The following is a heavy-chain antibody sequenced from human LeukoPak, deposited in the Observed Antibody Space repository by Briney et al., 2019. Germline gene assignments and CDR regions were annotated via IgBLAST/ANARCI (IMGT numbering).Heavy chain of an antibody. CDR3: ARDDLGQFDP. J-gene: IGHJ5*02. CDR2: ISSNGGST. CDR1: GFTFSSYA. D-gene: IGHD2-21*02. V-gene: IGHV3-64*01. Sequence: GGSLRLSCAASGFTFSSYAMHWVRQAPGKGLEYVSAISSNGGSTYYANSVKGRFTISRDNSKNTLYLQMGSLRAEDLAVYYCARDDLGQFDPWGQGTLVTVSS.